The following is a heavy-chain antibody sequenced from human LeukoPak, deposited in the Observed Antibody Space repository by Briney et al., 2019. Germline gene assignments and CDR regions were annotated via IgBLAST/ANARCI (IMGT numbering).Heavy chain of an antibody. CDR3: ASRPHGDYPYFDY. J-gene: IGHJ4*02. D-gene: IGHD4-17*01. V-gene: IGHV3-23*01. CDR2: ISGSGGST. CDR1: GFSFNIYG. Sequence: GGSLRLSCAASGFSFNIYGMSWVRQAPGKRLEWVSDISGSGGSTYYADSVKGRFTISRDNSKNTLYLQMNSLRAEDTAVYYCASRPHGDYPYFDYWGRGTLVTVSS.